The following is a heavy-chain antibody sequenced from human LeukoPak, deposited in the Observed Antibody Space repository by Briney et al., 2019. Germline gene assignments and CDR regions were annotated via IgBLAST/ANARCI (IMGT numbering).Heavy chain of an antibody. Sequence: SVKVSCKASGGTFSSYAISWVRQAPGQGLEWMGGIIPIFGTANYAQKFQGRVTIIADESTSTAYMELSSLRSEDTAVYYCARAYNWNYHYFDYWGQGTLVTVSS. CDR3: ARAYNWNYHYFDY. J-gene: IGHJ4*02. CDR1: GGTFSSYA. V-gene: IGHV1-69*13. CDR2: IIPIFGTA. D-gene: IGHD1-7*01.